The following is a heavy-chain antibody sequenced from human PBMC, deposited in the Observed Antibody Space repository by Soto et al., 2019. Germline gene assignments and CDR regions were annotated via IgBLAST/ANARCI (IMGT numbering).Heavy chain of an antibody. V-gene: IGHV1-69*01. CDR1: GGTFSSYA. D-gene: IGHD2-15*01. CDR3: AREVVVAATPVNYYYGMDV. Sequence: QVQLVQSGAEVKKPGSSVKVSCKASGGTFSSYAISWVRQAPGQGLEWMGGIIPIFGTANYAQKFQGRVTITADESTSTAYMELSSLRSEDTGVYYCAREVVVAATPVNYYYGMDVWGQGTTVTVSS. CDR2: IIPIFGTA. J-gene: IGHJ6*02.